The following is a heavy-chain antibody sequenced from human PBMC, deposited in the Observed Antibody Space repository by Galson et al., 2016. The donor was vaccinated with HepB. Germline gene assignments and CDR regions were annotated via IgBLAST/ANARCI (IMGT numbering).Heavy chain of an antibody. CDR2: ISYDGSNQ. CDR3: ASRDYNTWSGPFDY. D-gene: IGHD3-3*01. CDR1: GLTFSSHA. J-gene: IGHJ4*02. Sequence: SLRLSCAVSGLTFSSHAMYWVRQAPGKGLEWVAFISYDGSNQYYADSVKGRFTISRDNSKNTLYLQMNSLRAEDTALYYCASRDYNTWSGPFDYWGQGKLVTVSS. V-gene: IGHV3-30*04.